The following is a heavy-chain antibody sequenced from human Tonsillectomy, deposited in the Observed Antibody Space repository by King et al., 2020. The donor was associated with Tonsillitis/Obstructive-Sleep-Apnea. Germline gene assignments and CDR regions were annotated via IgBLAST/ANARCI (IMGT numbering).Heavy chain of an antibody. CDR3: AREADHYYSSGYYSNPASYFDS. CDR2: ISYDGTHK. CDR1: GFTFSNFA. V-gene: IGHV3-30*04. D-gene: IGHD3-22*01. Sequence: VQLVESGGGVVQPGRSLRLSCAASGFTFSNFAMHWVRQPPGKGLEWVTVISYDGTHKYYADSVTSRFTISRDNSRNTLYLQMNSLRAEDTAVYYCAREADHYYSSGYYSNPASYFDSWGQGTLVTVSS. J-gene: IGHJ4*02.